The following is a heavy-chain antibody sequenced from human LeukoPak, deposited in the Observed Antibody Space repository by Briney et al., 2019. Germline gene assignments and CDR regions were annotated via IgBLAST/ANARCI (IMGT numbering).Heavy chain of an antibody. Sequence: GESLKISCKTSGYNFNTYWIGWVRQMPGKGLEWMGIIYPGDSDTRYSPSFQGQVTISADKSVSTAYLQWSSLKAPDTAMYYCATAVVTDPYFDSWGQGTLVTVSS. J-gene: IGHJ4*02. CDR2: IYPGDSDT. V-gene: IGHV5-51*01. D-gene: IGHD4-23*01. CDR1: GYNFNTYW. CDR3: ATAVVTDPYFDS.